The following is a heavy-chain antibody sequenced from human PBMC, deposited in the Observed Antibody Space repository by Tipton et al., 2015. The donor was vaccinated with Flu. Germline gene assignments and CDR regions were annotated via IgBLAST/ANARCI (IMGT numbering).Heavy chain of an antibody. J-gene: IGHJ4*02. D-gene: IGHD3-22*01. CDR2: IYYSGST. V-gene: IGHV4-59*01. CDR3: ARVDSSGYYPGH. Sequence: TLSLTCTVSGGSISSYYWSWIRQPPGKGLEWIGYIYYSGSTNYSPSLKSRVTISVDTSKNQFSLKLSSVTAADTAVYYCARVDSSGYYPGHWGQGTLVTVSS. CDR1: GGSISSYY.